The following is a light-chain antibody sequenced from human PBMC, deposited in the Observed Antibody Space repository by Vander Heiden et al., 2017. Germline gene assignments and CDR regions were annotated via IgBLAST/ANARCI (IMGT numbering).Light chain of an antibody. CDR3: ASYAGSNTII. V-gene: IGLV2-11*01. CDR2: DVS. CDR1: SSNVGGYNY. J-gene: IGLJ2*01. Sequence: QPALPQPRPASGSPVQSVTISVTETSSNVGGYNYVSWYQQYPGKAPKLMIYDVSVRPSGVPDRFSGSKSGNAASLTISGLQAEDEADYYCASYAGSNTIIFGGGTKLTVL.